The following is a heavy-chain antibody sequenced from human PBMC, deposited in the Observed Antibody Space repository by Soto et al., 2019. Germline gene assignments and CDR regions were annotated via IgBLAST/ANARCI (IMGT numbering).Heavy chain of an antibody. CDR3: ARSTIFGVVIPMDV. Sequence: ETLSLTCTVSGGSISSYYWSWIRQPPGKGLEWIGYIYYSGSTNYNPSLKSRVTISVDTSKNQFSLKLSSVTAADTAVYYCARSTIFGVVIPMDVWGKGTTVTVSS. V-gene: IGHV4-59*01. CDR2: IYYSGST. J-gene: IGHJ6*04. CDR1: GGSISSYY. D-gene: IGHD3-3*01.